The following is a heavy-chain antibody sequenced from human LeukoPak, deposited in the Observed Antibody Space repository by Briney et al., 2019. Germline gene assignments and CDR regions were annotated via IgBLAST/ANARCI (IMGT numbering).Heavy chain of an antibody. CDR1: GFTFSSYG. V-gene: IGHV3-33*03. Sequence: PGGSLRLSCAASGFTFSSYGMHWVRQAPGKGLEWVAVIWYDGSNKYYADSVKGRFTISRDNAKNTLYLQMNSLRAEDTAVYYCASSIPYYYGMDVWGQGTTVTVSS. J-gene: IGHJ6*02. CDR2: IWYDGSNK. CDR3: ASSIPYYYGMDV. D-gene: IGHD3-10*01.